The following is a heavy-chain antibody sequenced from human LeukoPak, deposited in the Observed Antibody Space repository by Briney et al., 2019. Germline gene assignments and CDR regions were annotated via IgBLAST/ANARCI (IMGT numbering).Heavy chain of an antibody. CDR2: IYTSGSS. CDR1: GGSISSYY. CDR3: ARRRVGYNYDS. D-gene: IGHD5-24*01. V-gene: IGHV4-4*07. J-gene: IGHJ4*02. Sequence: SETLSLTCTVSGGSISSYYWSWIRPPAGNGLEWIGRIYTSGSSNHNPSLKSRVTISVDTSKNQFSLKLSSVTAADTAVYYCARRRVGYNYDSWGQGTLVTVSS.